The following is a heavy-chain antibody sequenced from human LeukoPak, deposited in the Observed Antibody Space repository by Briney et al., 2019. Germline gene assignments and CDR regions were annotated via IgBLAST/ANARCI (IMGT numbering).Heavy chain of an antibody. D-gene: IGHD3/OR15-3a*01. CDR3: ARQTGSGLFILP. CDR2: IYYSGST. CDR1: GGSIRSRTFY. Sequence: SETLSLTCTVSGGSIRSRTFYWAWLRQSPGKGLEWIGNIYYSGSTYYNASLKSQVSISIDTSKNQFSLRLTSVTAADTAVYYCARQTGSGLFILPGGQGTLVTVSS. J-gene: IGHJ4*02. V-gene: IGHV4-39*01.